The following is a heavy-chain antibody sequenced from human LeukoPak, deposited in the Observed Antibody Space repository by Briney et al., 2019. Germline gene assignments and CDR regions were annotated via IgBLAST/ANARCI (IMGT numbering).Heavy chain of an antibody. J-gene: IGHJ3*02. V-gene: IGHV3-23*01. CDR3: AKDPPYYYDSSGYGGGAFDI. CDR1: GFTFSLYG. D-gene: IGHD3-22*01. CDR2: ISGSTGNT. Sequence: GGSLRLSCAASGFTFSLYGMNWVRQAPGKGLEWVSAISGSTGNTYYADSVKGRFTISRDNSKNTVYLQMNSLRAEGTAVYYCAKDPPYYYDSSGYGGGAFDIWGQGTMVTVPS.